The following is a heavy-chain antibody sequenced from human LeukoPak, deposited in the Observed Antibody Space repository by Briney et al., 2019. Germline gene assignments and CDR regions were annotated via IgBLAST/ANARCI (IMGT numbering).Heavy chain of an antibody. CDR2: INWNGGST. CDR3: ARVREYCSGGSCYAYYYYYMDV. Sequence: GGSLRLSCAASGFTFDDYGMSWVRQAPGMGLEWVSGINWNGGSTGYADSVKGRFTISRDNAKNSLYLQMNSLRAEDTALYYCARVREYCSGGSCYAYYYYYMDVWGKGTTVTVSS. V-gene: IGHV3-20*04. CDR1: GFTFDDYG. J-gene: IGHJ6*03. D-gene: IGHD2-15*01.